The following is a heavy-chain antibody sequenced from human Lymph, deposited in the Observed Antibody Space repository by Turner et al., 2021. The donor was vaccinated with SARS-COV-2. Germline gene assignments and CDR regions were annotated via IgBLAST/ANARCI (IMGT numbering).Heavy chain of an antibody. CDR1: GFNVSSNY. Sequence: VQLVEPGGVLTSPGGPLCLSCAASGFNVSSNYMSWVRQAPGKGLEWVSVIYSGGSTFYADSVRSRFTISRDNSKNTLYLQMNSLRAEDTAVYYCARDDPHDAFDIWGQGTMVTVSS. J-gene: IGHJ3*02. CDR3: ARDDPHDAFDI. V-gene: IGHV3-53*01. CDR2: IYSGGST.